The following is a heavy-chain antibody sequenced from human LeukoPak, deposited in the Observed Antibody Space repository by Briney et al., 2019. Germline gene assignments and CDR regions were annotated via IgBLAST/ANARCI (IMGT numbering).Heavy chain of an antibody. CDR1: GYTFTGYY. Sequence: ASVKVSCKASGYTFTGYYMHWVRQAPGQGLEWMGWISAYNGNTNYAQKLQGRVTMTTDTSTSTAYMELRSLRSDDTAVYYCAKGDYDYYYYMDVWGKGTTVTVSS. CDR2: ISAYNGNT. CDR3: AKGDYDYYYYMDV. D-gene: IGHD2-21*02. V-gene: IGHV1-18*04. J-gene: IGHJ6*03.